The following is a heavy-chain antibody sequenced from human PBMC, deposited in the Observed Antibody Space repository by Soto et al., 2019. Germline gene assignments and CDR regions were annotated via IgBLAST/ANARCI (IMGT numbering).Heavy chain of an antibody. CDR1: GYTFSGYY. CDR3: ARDGQYYHFWSGYQHEGPYGMDV. V-gene: IGHV1-2*02. Sequence: GASVKVSCKASGYTFSGYYIHWLRQAPGQGLEWMGWINPNSGGTNYAQKFQGRVTVTRDTPTSTAYMELSRLTSDDTAVYYCARDGQYYHFWSGYQHEGPYGMDVWGQGTTVTVSS. D-gene: IGHD3-3*02. CDR2: INPNSGGT. J-gene: IGHJ6*02.